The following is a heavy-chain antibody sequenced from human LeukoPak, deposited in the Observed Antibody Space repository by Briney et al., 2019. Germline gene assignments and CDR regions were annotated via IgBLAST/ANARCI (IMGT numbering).Heavy chain of an antibody. CDR1: GGSFSGYY. CDR3: ARVPGGSSP. D-gene: IGHD1-26*01. CDR2: INHSGST. Sequence: PSETLSLTCAVYGGSFSGYYWSWIRQPPGKGLEWIGEINHSGSTNYNPSLKSRVTISVDASKNQFSLKLSSVTAADTAVYYCARVPGGSSPWGQGTLVTVSS. J-gene: IGHJ5*02. V-gene: IGHV4-34*01.